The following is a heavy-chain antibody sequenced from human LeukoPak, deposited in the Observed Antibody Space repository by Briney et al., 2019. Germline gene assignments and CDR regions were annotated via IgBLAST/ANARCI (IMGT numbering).Heavy chain of an antibody. Sequence: PGGSLRLSCAASGFTFSSYTMNWVRQAPGKGLQWVSSITSGSSFIYYADSVEGRFTISRDNAKNSLYLQMNSLRDEDTAVYYCARDLWGTSGYRFDYWGQGTLVTVSS. J-gene: IGHJ4*02. CDR3: ARDLWGTSGYRFDY. V-gene: IGHV3-21*01. CDR1: GFTFSSYT. D-gene: IGHD3-22*01. CDR2: ITSGSSFI.